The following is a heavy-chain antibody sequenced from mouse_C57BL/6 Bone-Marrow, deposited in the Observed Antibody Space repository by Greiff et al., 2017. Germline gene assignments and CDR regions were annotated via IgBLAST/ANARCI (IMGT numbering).Heavy chain of an antibody. Sequence: QVQLQQSGAELVKPGASVKMSCKASGYTFTTYPIEWMKQNHGKSLEWIGNFHPYNDDTKYNEKFKGKANLTVEKSSNTVYLELSRLTSDDSAVYYCARSSTFFYYFDYWGQGTTLTVSS. CDR3: ARSSTFFYYFDY. CDR1: GYTFTTYP. CDR2: FHPYNDDT. J-gene: IGHJ2*01. D-gene: IGHD5-1*01. V-gene: IGHV1-47*01.